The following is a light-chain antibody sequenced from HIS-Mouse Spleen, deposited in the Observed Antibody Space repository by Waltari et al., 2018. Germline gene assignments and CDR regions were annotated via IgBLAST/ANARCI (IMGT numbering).Light chain of an antibody. CDR1: RGHSNYK. CDR3: GADHGSGSNFVYV. CDR2: VGTGGIVG. J-gene: IGLJ1*01. Sequence: HPVLTQPPSASASLGASVPLTSTLSRGHSNYKVDWYQSRPGKGPRFRMRVGTGGIVGSKGDGIPDRFSVLGSGLNRYLTIKNIQEEDESDYHCGADHGSGSNFVYVFGTGTKDTVL. V-gene: IGLV9-49*01.